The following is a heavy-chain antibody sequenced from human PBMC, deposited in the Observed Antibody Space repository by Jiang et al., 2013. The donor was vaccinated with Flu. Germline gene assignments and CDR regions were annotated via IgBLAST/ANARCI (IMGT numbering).Heavy chain of an antibody. D-gene: IGHD1-14*01. CDR2: SGST. Sequence: GLVKPSETLSLTCTVSGGSISSDYWSWIRQPPGKGLEWIGHSGSTNYNPSLKSRVTISVDTSKNQFSLKLSSVTAADTAVYYCARHQPEGFDYWGQGTLVTVSS. J-gene: IGHJ4*02. CDR3: ARHQPEGFDY. V-gene: IGHV4-59*08. CDR1: GGSISSDY.